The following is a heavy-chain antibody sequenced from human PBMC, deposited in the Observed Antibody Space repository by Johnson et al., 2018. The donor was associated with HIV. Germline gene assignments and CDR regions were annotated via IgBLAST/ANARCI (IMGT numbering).Heavy chain of an antibody. CDR2: IYSGGNT. Sequence: VQLVESGGGLIQPGGSLRLSCAASGFTVSSNYMSWVSQPPGKGLEWVSVIYSGGNTYYADSVKGRFTISRDNSKNTLYLQMNSLRAEDTALYYCARDFNSGSPDGAFDIWGQGTMVTVSS. D-gene: IGHD4-23*01. CDR1: GFTVSSNY. CDR3: ARDFNSGSPDGAFDI. J-gene: IGHJ3*02. V-gene: IGHV3-53*01.